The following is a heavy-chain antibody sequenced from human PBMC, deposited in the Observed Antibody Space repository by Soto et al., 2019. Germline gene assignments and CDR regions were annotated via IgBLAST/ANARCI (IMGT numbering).Heavy chain of an antibody. CDR1: GYSFRNNW. D-gene: IGHD3-22*01. CDR3: ARQIYDSDTGPNFQYYFDS. Sequence: GESLKISCKGSGYSFRNNWITWVRQMPGKGLEWMGRIDLTDSYTSYSPSFRGHVTISVTKSITTVFLQWSSLRASDTAMYYCARQIYDSDTGPNFQYYFDSWGQGTPVTVSS. CDR2: IDLTDSYT. V-gene: IGHV5-10-1*01. J-gene: IGHJ4*02.